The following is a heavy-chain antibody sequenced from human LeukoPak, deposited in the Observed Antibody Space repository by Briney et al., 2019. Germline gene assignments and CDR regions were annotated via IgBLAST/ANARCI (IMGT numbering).Heavy chain of an antibody. CDR1: GYTFTGYY. Sequence: GASVTVSCKASGYTFTGYYMHWVRQAPGQGLEWMGWINPNSGGTNYAQKFQGRVTMTRDTSISTAYMELSRLRSDDTAVYYCARGDTAMVRAPDYWGQGTLVTVPS. CDR3: ARGDTAMVRAPDY. V-gene: IGHV1-2*02. J-gene: IGHJ4*02. CDR2: INPNSGGT. D-gene: IGHD5-18*01.